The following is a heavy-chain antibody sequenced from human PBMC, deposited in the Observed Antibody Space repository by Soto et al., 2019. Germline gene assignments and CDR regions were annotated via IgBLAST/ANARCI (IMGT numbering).Heavy chain of an antibody. Sequence: VQLVESGGGAVQPGRSLRLSCEASGFVYSHYAMHWVRQAPGKGPEWVALIWNDGSQKNYVDSVKGRFTISRDNSKNTLNLQMNSLRADDTAMYFCVRGIPSQYSSTWLYWHFDLWGPGTLVTVSS. CDR3: VRGIPSQYSSTWLYWHFDL. J-gene: IGHJ2*01. CDR2: IWNDGSQK. D-gene: IGHD6-13*01. V-gene: IGHV3-33*01. CDR1: GFVYSHYA.